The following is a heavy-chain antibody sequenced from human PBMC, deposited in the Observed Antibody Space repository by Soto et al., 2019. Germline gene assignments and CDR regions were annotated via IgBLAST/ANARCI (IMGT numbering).Heavy chain of an antibody. V-gene: IGHV3-23*01. CDR3: AKGGAYCSSPSCQSFFHY. D-gene: IGHD2-2*01. CDR1: GFIVSSYA. J-gene: IGHJ4*02. Sequence: GGSLRLSCAAPGFIVSSYAVNWVRQAPGKGLEWVSAITSSGGSTYYADSVKGRFTISRDNSKNTLYLQMNSLRAEDTAIYYYAKGGAYCSSPSCQSFFHYWGQGTLVTVSS. CDR2: ITSSGGST.